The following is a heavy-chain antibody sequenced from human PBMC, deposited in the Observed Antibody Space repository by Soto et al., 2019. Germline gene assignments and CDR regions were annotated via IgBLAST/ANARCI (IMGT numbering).Heavy chain of an antibody. D-gene: IGHD6-6*01. CDR3: ARGSGYSSSPGVRSFDY. CDR2: INHSGST. V-gene: IGHV4-34*01. J-gene: IGHJ4*02. Sequence: TSETLSLTCAVYGGSFSGYYWSWIRQPPGKGLEWIGEINHSGSTNYNPSLKSRVTISVDTSKNQFSLKLSSVTAADTAVYYCARGSGYSSSPGVRSFDYWGQGTLVTVSS. CDR1: GGSFSGYY.